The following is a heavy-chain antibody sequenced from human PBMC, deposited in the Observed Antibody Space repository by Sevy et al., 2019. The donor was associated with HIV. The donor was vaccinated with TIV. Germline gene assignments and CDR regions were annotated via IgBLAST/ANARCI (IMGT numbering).Heavy chain of an antibody. CDR3: AREGCSKPHDY. V-gene: IGHV3-23*01. CDR1: GFTFSKYS. D-gene: IGHD2-2*01. CDR2: LSFACGRI. Sequence: GGSLRLSCVASGFTFSKYSMSWVRQTPGKGLEWVSTLSFACGRINYADSVKVRFTMFRDDSRNTFYLQMDSLRAEDTAIYYCAREGCSKPHDYWGQGTLVTVSS. J-gene: IGHJ4*02.